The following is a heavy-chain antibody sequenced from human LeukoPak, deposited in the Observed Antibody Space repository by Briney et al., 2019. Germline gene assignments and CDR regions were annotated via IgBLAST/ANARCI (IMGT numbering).Heavy chain of an antibody. J-gene: IGHJ4*02. V-gene: IGHV4-39*07. Sequence: SETLSLTCTVSGGSISSSSYYWGWIRQPPGKGLEWIGSIYYSGSTYYNPSLKSRVTISVDTSKNQFSLELSSVTAADTAVYYCARESQGLPFDYWGQGTLVTVSS. CDR2: IYYSGST. CDR3: ARESQGLPFDY. CDR1: GGSISSSSYY.